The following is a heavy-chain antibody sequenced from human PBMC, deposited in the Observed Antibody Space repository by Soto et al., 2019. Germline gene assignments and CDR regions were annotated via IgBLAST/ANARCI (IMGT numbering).Heavy chain of an antibody. CDR3: ARGHYYYDSSGYPGDY. D-gene: IGHD3-22*01. CDR2: INPSGGST. CDR1: GHTFTSYY. J-gene: IGHJ4*02. V-gene: IGHV1-46*01. Sequence: QVQLVQSGAEVKKPGASVKVSCKASGHTFTSYYMHWVRQAPGQGLEWMGIINPSGGSTSYAQKFQGRVTMTRDTSTSTVYMELSSLRSEDTAVYYCARGHYYYDSSGYPGDYWGQGTLVTVSS.